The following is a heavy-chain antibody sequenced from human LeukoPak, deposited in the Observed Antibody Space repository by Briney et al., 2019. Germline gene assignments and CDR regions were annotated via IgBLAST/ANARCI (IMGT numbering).Heavy chain of an antibody. J-gene: IGHJ3*02. CDR2: IYYSGST. V-gene: IGHV4-39*07. Sequence: SETLSLTCTVSGGSISSSSYYWGWIRQPPGKGLEWIGSIYYSGSTYYNPSHKSRVTISVDTSKNQFSLKLSSVTAADTAVYYCARSPYDAFDIWGQGTMVTVSS. CDR1: GGSISSSSYY. CDR3: ARSPYDAFDI.